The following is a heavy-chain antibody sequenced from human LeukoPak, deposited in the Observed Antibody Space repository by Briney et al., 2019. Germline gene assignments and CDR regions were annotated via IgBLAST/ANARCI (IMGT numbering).Heavy chain of an antibody. CDR1: TFTISGYW. V-gene: IGHV3-7*03. Sequence: GGSLRLSCAASTFTISGYWMSWVRQAPGKGLEWVANIKEDGSEKYYVDSVEGRFTISRDNAKNSLYLQMNSLRAEDTAVYYCARGPFTVITFGGVRGYWGQGTLVTVSS. CDR2: IKEDGSEK. CDR3: ARGPFTVITFGGVRGY. D-gene: IGHD3-16*01. J-gene: IGHJ4*02.